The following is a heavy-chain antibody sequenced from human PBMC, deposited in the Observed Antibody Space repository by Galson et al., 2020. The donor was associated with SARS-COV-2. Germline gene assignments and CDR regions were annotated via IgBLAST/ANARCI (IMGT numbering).Heavy chain of an antibody. V-gene: IGHV4-39*01. CDR3: TTHFDFWTN. CDR1: GGSISGSSHY. CDR2: LYSTASP. Sequence: SETLSLTCTVSGGSISGSSHYWGWIRQPPGKGLEWIGSLYSTASPYYNPSLKSRVTISEDTSKDQLSLELRSVTAADTAFYYCTTHFDFWTNWGQGILVTVSS. J-gene: IGHJ4*02. D-gene: IGHD3-3*01.